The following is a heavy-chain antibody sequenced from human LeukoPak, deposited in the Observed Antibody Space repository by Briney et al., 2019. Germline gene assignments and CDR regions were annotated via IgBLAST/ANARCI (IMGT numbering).Heavy chain of an antibody. D-gene: IGHD6-13*01. Sequence: GGSLRLSCAASGFTFSSYEMNWVRQAPGKGLEWVSYISSSGSTIYYADSVKGRFTISRDNAKNSLYLQMNSLRAEDTAVYYCAREAQQLPRGYFDYWGQGTLVTVSS. J-gene: IGHJ4*02. CDR2: ISSSGSTI. V-gene: IGHV3-48*03. CDR3: AREAQQLPRGYFDY. CDR1: GFTFSSYE.